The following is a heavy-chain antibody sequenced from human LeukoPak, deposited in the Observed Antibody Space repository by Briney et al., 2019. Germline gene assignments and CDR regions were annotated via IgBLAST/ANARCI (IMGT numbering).Heavy chain of an antibody. J-gene: IGHJ3*02. D-gene: IGHD5-18*01. Sequence: GGSLRLSCAASGFAFSSYWMSWVRQAPGKGLEWVANIKQDGSEKYYVDSVKGRFTISRDNAKNSLYLQMNSLRAEDTAVYYCARGGVQLWLGHDAFDIWGQGTMVTVSS. V-gene: IGHV3-7*03. CDR2: IKQDGSEK. CDR1: GFAFSSYW. CDR3: ARGGVQLWLGHDAFDI.